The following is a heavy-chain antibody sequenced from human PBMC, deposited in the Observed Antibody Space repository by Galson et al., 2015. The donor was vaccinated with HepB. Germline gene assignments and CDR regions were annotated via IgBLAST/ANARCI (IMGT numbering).Heavy chain of an antibody. CDR3: ARDLALGTTLNSDY. CDR1: GFTFNRFG. D-gene: IGHD1-7*01. V-gene: IGHV3-33*01. J-gene: IGHJ4*02. CDR2: TWYDGSEK. Sequence: SLRLSCAASGFTFNRFGMHWVRQAPGKGLEWVAVTWYDGSEKYYASSVKGRFSISRDNSRNTLYLQLNGLRAEDTAIYYCARDLALGTTLNSDYWGQGTLVTVSS.